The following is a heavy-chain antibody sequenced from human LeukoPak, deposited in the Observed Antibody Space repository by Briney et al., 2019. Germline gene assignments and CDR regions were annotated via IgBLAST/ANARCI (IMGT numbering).Heavy chain of an antibody. D-gene: IGHD3-10*01. CDR2: ISAYNGNT. CDR1: GGTFSSYA. V-gene: IGHV1-18*01. J-gene: IGHJ4*02. Sequence: GASVKVSCKASGGTFSSYAISWVRQAPGQGLEWMGWISAYNGNTNYAQKLQGRVTMTTDTSTSTAYMELRSLRSDDTAVYYCARDGMVRGEAPDFDYWGQGTLVTVSS. CDR3: ARDGMVRGEAPDFDY.